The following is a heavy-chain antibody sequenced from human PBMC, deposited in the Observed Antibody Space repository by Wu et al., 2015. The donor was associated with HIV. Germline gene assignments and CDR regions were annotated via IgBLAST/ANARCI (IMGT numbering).Heavy chain of an antibody. D-gene: IGHD1-26*01. J-gene: IGHJ2*01. CDR1: GDTFSKSA. V-gene: IGHV1-69*05. Sequence: QVQLVQSGTEVKKPGSAVKVSCKVSGDTFSKSAISWVRQAPGQGLEWMGGITPIFTAAKYAQKFQGRVTLTTDTSTRTAYMELRSLRSDDTAVYYCARDADGIVGAKIGRYFDVWGRGSLVRVSS. CDR2: ITPIFTAA. CDR3: ARDADGIVGAKIGRYFDV.